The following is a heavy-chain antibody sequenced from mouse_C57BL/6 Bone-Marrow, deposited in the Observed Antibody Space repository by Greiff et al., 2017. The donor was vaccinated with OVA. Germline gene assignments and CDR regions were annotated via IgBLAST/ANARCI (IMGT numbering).Heavy chain of an antibody. CDR3: AGRQLRLRWFAY. CDR1: GYTFTSYW. V-gene: IGHV1-64*01. J-gene: IGHJ3*01. D-gene: IGHD3-2*02. Sequence: VQLQQPGAELVKPGASVKLSCKASGYTFTSYWMHWVKQRPGQGLEWIGMIHPNSGSTNYNEKFKSKATLTVDKSSSTAYMQLSSLTSEDSAVYYCAGRQLRLRWFAYWGQGTLVTVSA. CDR2: IHPNSGST.